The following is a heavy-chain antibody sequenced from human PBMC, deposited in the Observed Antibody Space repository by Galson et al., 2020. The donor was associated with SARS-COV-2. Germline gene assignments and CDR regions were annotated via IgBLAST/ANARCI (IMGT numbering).Heavy chain of an antibody. J-gene: IGHJ3*02. CDR2: INPSGGIT. CDR3: ARDAYYYYDSSGYFPGAFDI. V-gene: IGHV1-46*01. Sequence: ASVKVSCQASGYTFTSYYMHWVRQAPGQGLEWMAIINPSGGITSYPQKFQGRVTMTRDTSTSTVYMQLSSLRSEDTAVYYCARDAYYYYDSSGYFPGAFDIWGQGKMVTGSS. CDR1: GYTFTSYY. D-gene: IGHD3-22*01.